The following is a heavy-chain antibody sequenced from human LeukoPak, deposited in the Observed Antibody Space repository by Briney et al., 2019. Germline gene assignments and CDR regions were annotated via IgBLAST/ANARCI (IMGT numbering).Heavy chain of an antibody. D-gene: IGHD6-13*01. V-gene: IGHV1-2*02. J-gene: IGHJ4*02. CDR2: INPNSGGT. CDR1: GYTFTGYY. CDR3: ARERKAAAGKPLDY. Sequence: ASVKVSCKASGYTFTGYYMHWVQQAPGQGLEWMGWINPNSGGTNYAQKFQGRVTMTRDTSISTAYMELSRLRSDDTAVYYCARERKAAAGKPLDYWGQGTLVTVSS.